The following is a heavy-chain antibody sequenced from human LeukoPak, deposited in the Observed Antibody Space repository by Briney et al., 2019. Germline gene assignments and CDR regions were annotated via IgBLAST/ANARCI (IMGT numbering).Heavy chain of an antibody. CDR1: GFTFSSYA. CDR3: AKVLSSGWGNFDY. V-gene: IGHV3-23*01. Sequence: GGSLRLSCAASGFTFSSYAITWVRQAPGKGLEWVSSISTSGDSTFYADSVKGRFSISRDNSKNTLYLQMNSLRADDTAVYYCAKVLSSGWGNFDYWGQGTLVTVSS. D-gene: IGHD6-19*01. J-gene: IGHJ4*02. CDR2: ISTSGDST.